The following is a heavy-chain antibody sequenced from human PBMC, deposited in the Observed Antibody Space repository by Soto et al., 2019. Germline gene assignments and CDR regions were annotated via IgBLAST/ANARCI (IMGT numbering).Heavy chain of an antibody. D-gene: IGHD6-6*01. CDR2: INAGNGNT. V-gene: IGHV1-3*01. J-gene: IGHJ6*02. CDR3: AREWEPSIAARRGYYYGMDV. Sequence: QVQLVQSGAEVKKPGASVKVSCKASGYTFTSYAMHWVRQAPGQRLEWMGWINAGNGNTKYSQKFQGRVTITRDTSASTAYMELSSLRSEDTAVYYCAREWEPSIAARRGYYYGMDVWGQGTTVTVSS. CDR1: GYTFTSYA.